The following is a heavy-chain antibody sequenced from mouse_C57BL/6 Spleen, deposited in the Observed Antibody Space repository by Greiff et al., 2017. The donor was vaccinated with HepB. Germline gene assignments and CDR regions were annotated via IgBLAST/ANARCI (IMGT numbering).Heavy chain of an antibody. Sequence: QVQLQQPGAELVKPGASVKLSCKASGYTFTSYWMHWVKQRPGQGLEWIGMIHPNSGSTNYNEKFKSKATLTVDKSSSTAYMQLSSLTSEDSAVYYCARKRESYDEDWYFDVWGTGTTVTVSS. J-gene: IGHJ1*03. D-gene: IGHD2-12*01. CDR3: ARKRESYDEDWYFDV. V-gene: IGHV1-64*01. CDR1: GYTFTSYW. CDR2: IHPNSGST.